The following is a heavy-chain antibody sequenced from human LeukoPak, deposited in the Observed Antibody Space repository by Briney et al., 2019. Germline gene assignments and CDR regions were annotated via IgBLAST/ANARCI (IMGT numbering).Heavy chain of an antibody. CDR3: ARGRFEQWLVPFDY. CDR1: GGSISSYY. Sequence: SETLSLTCTVSGGSISSYYWSWIRQPPGKGLEWIGYIYYSGSTNYNPSLKSRVTISVDTSKNQFSLKLSSVTAADTAVYYCARGRFEQWLVPFDYWGQGTLVTVSS. J-gene: IGHJ4*02. CDR2: IYYSGST. D-gene: IGHD6-19*01. V-gene: IGHV4-59*01.